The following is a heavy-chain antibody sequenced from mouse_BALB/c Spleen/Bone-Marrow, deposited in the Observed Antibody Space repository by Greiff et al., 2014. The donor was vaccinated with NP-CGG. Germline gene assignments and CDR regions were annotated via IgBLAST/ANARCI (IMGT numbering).Heavy chain of an antibody. J-gene: IGHJ2*01. V-gene: IGHV7-3*02. D-gene: IGHD5-1*01. CDR1: GFTFTDYF. Sequence: EVMLVESGGFLVQPGGSLRLSCTTSGFTFTDYFMTWVRQPPGKALEWLGLIRNKANGYTTEYNPSVKGRFTISRDTSQGILYLQMNTLRAEDSAIYFCARDYSGYFDFWGQGTTLTVSS. CDR3: ARDYSGYFDF. CDR2: IRNKANGYTT.